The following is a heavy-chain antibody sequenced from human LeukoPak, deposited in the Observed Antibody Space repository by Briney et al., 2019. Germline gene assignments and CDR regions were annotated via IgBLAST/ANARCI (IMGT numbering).Heavy chain of an antibody. J-gene: IGHJ6*03. CDR1: GVSISTGSSY. V-gene: IGHV4-61*02. Sequence: PSQTLSLTCTVSGVSISTGSSYWTWIRQPAGKGLEWVGRIYTNGGTNYNPSLKSRVTMSVDTSKNQFSLKLSSVTAADTAVYYCARGSPTTDYYYYYMDVWGKGTTVTVSS. CDR2: IYTNGGT. CDR3: ARGSPTTDYYYYYMDV. D-gene: IGHD4-17*01.